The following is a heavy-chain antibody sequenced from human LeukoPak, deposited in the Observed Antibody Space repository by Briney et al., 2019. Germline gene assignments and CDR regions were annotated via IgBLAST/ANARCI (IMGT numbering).Heavy chain of an antibody. Sequence: GGSLRVSCAASGFTFSSDAMHCVRQAPGKGLEWVAVISYDGSNKYYADSVKGRFTISRDNSKNTLYLQMNSLRAEDTAVYYCARGTYIGSRDYWGQGTLVTVSS. V-gene: IGHV3-30-3*01. J-gene: IGHJ4*02. CDR1: GFTFSSDA. D-gene: IGHD1-26*01. CDR3: ARGTYIGSRDY. CDR2: ISYDGSNK.